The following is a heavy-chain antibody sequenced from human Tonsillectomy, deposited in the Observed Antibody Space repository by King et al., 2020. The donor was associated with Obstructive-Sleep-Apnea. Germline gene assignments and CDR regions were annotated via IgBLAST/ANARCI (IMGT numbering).Heavy chain of an antibody. CDR3: AREGVPWELLRLYFDF. J-gene: IGHJ4*02. D-gene: IGHD1-26*01. CDR1: GGSISSRTYY. CDR2: ISYSGST. V-gene: IGHV4-39*07. Sequence: QLQESGPGLVKPSETLALTCTVSGGSISSRTYYWGWIRQPPGKGLGWIGSISYSGSTYYNPSLKSRVTISLDTSKNQFSLWLTSVTAADTAVYYGAREGVPWELLRLYFDFWGQGTLVTVSS.